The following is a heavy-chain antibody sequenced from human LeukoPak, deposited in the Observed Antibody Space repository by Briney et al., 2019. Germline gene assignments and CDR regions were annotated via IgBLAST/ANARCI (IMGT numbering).Heavy chain of an antibody. CDR1: GFTFDDYG. V-gene: IGHV3-20*04. Sequence: PGGSLRLSCTASGFTFDDYGMTWVRQAPGKGLEWVSSISWDGGSTGYGDPVKGRVIISRDNAKNSLYLQMNSLSAEDTAFYYCARVVGATEAFDIWGQGTMVTASS. J-gene: IGHJ3*02. CDR2: ISWDGGST. CDR3: ARVVGATEAFDI. D-gene: IGHD1-26*01.